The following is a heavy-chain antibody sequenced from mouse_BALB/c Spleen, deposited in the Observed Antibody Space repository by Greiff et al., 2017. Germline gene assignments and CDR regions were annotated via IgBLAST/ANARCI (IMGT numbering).Heavy chain of an antibody. V-gene: IGHV1-12*01. J-gene: IGHJ4*01. CDR2: IYPGNGDT. D-gene: IGHD2-14*01. CDR1: GYTFTSYN. CDR3: AREVRGAMDY. Sequence: QVQLKESGAELVKPGASVKMSCKASGYTFTSYNMHWVKQTPGQGLEWIGAIYPGNGDTSYNQKFKGKATLTADKSSSTAYMQLSSLTSEDSAVYYCAREVRGAMDYWGQGTSVTVSS.